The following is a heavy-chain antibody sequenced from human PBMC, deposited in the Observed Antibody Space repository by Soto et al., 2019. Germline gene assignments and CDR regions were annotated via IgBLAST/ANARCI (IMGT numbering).Heavy chain of an antibody. CDR3: ARPGITGTTGDY. J-gene: IGHJ4*02. D-gene: IGHD1-20*01. CDR2: INMDGSST. Sequence: PGGSLRLSCAASGFTFSTSWMHWVRQAPGKGLVWVSRINMDGSSTNYADSVKGRFTISRDNAKNTLYLQMNSLRAEDTAVYYCARPGITGTTGDYWGQGTLVTVS. CDR1: GFTFSTSW. V-gene: IGHV3-74*01.